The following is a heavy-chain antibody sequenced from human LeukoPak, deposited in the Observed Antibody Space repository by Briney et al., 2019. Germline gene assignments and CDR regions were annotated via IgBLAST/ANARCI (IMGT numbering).Heavy chain of an antibody. D-gene: IGHD2-2*01. CDR1: GGSFSGYY. Sequence: SETLSLTCAVYGGSFSGYYWSWIRQPPGKGLEWIGEINHSGSTNYNPSLKSRVTISVDTSKNQFSLKLSSVTAADTAVYYCARGIQLLRYYYYYYGMDVWGQGTTVTVSS. V-gene: IGHV4-34*01. CDR2: INHSGST. CDR3: ARGIQLLRYYYYYYGMDV. J-gene: IGHJ6*02.